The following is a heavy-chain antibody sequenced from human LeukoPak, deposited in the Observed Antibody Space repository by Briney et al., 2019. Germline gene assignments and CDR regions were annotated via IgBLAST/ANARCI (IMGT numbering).Heavy chain of an antibody. CDR1: GGSIDITNY. CDR2: IAHDGTT. D-gene: IGHD2-21*02. Sequence: SGTLSLTCGVSGGSIDITNYWRLVRQAPREWLEWIGEIAHDGTTNYNPSLRSRVAMSFDRANNQFSLSLASVTAADTGVYYCARHLVGTVDYAFHIWGQGTMVTVSS. CDR3: ARHLVGTVDYAFHI. J-gene: IGHJ3*02. V-gene: IGHV4-4*02.